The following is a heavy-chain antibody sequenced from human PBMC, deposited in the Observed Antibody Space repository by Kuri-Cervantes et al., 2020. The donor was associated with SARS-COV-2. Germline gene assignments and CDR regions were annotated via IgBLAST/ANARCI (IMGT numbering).Heavy chain of an antibody. CDR1: SGFISNSSYY. CDR3: ARDTFWQLGQYYYYYGMDV. D-gene: IGHD6-6*01. CDR2: IYYSGST. J-gene: IGHJ6*02. V-gene: IGHV4-39*02. Sequence: SETLSLTCTVSSGFISNSSYYWGWIRQPPGKGLEWIGSIYYSGSTYYNPSLKSRVTISVDTSKNQFSLKLSSVTAADTAVYYCARDTFWQLGQYYYYYGMDVWGQGTMVTVSS.